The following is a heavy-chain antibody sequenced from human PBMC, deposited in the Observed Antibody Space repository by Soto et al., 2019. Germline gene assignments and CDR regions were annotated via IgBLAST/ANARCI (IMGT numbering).Heavy chain of an antibody. Sequence: GGSLRLSCAASGGSFSGSAMHWVRQASGKGLEWIGRIRSKANNFATAYTASVKGRFTISRDDSKNMAYLEMNDLKTEDTAVYFCTSPRIAVAGMFWYFDLWGRGTLVTVS. V-gene: IGHV3-73*01. D-gene: IGHD6-19*01. CDR3: TSPRIAVAGMFWYFDL. J-gene: IGHJ2*01. CDR1: GGSFSGSA. CDR2: IRSKANNFAT.